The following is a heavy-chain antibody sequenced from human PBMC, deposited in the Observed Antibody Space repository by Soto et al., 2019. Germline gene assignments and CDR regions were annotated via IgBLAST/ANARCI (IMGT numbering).Heavy chain of an antibody. Sequence: SETLSLTCTVSGCSISSGDYYWSWIRQPPGKGLEWIGYIYYSGSTYYNPSLKSRVTISVDTSKNQFSLKLSSVTAADTAVYYCARDHGGSGSYYSYYYYYGMDVWGQGTTVTSP. CDR1: GCSISSGDYY. CDR2: IYYSGST. D-gene: IGHD3-10*01. J-gene: IGHJ6*02. V-gene: IGHV4-30-4*01. CDR3: ARDHGGSGSYYSYYYYYGMDV.